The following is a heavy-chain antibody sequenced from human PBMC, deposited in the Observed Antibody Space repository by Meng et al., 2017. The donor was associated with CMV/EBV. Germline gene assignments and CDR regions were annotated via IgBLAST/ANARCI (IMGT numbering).Heavy chain of an antibody. J-gene: IGHJ4*02. D-gene: IGHD4-11*01. CDR2: IRYDGSNK. Sequence: GESLKISCAASGFTFSNAWMSWVRQAPGKGLEWVAFIRYDGSNKYYADSVKGRFTISRDNSKNTLYLQMNSLRAEDTAVYYCAKDKGEDDYSNEGGLIDYWGQGTLVTVSS. CDR1: GFTFSNAW. V-gene: IGHV3-30*02. CDR3: AKDKGEDDYSNEGGLIDY.